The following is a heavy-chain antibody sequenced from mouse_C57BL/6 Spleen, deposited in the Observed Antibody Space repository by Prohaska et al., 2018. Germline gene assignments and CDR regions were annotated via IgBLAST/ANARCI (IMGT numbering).Heavy chain of an antibody. Sequence: PGGSMKLSCAASGFTFSDAWMDWVCQSPEKGLECVAEIRNKANNHATYYAESVKGRFTISRDDSKSSVYLQMNSFRAEDTGNYYCTRLDYGSSYAMEYLCKGTTGTVSS. CDR2: IRNKANNHAT. CDR1: GFTFSDAW. J-gene: IGHJ4*01. D-gene: IGHD1-1*01. CDR3: TRLDYGSSYAMEY. V-gene: IGHV6-6*01.